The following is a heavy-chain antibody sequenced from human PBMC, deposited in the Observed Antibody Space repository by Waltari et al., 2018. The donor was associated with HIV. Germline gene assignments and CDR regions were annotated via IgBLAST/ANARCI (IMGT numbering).Heavy chain of an antibody. D-gene: IGHD5-12*01. J-gene: IGHJ5*02. V-gene: IGHV1-69*04. Sequence: QVQLVQSGAEVKKPGSSVKVSCKASGGTFSSYAISWVRQAPGQGLEWMGRIIPILGIANYAQKFQGRVTITADKSTSTAYMELSSLRSEDTAVYYCARGVWYGGYDFRNWFDPWGQGTLVTVSS. CDR3: ARGVWYGGYDFRNWFDP. CDR2: IIPILGIA. CDR1: GGTFSSYA.